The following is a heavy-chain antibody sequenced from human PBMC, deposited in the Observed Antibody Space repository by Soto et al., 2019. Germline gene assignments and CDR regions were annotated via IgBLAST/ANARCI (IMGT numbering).Heavy chain of an antibody. CDR3: ARESGVVVITGGFEY. CDR1: GYTFTSYD. D-gene: IGHD3-22*01. CDR2: MNPNSGNT. V-gene: IGHV1-8*01. Sequence: AAVKVSCKASGYTFTSYDINWVRQATGQGLEWMGWMNPNSGNTGYAQKFQGRVTMTRNTSISTAYMELSSLRSEDTAVYYCARESGVVVITGGFEYWGQGTLVTVSS. J-gene: IGHJ4*02.